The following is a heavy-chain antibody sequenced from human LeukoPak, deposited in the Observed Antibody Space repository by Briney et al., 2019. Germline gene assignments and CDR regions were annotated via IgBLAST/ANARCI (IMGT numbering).Heavy chain of an antibody. CDR2: IYYSGST. CDR3: ASSSIVVVPAADSNWFDP. J-gene: IGHJ5*02. CDR1: GNSISSYY. Sequence: KPSETLSLTCTVSGNSISSYYWGWIRQPPGKGLEWIGSIYYSGSTYYNPSLKSRVTISVDTSKNQFSLKLSSVTAADTAVYYCASSSIVVVPAADSNWFDPWGQGTLVTVSS. D-gene: IGHD2-2*01. V-gene: IGHV4-39*01.